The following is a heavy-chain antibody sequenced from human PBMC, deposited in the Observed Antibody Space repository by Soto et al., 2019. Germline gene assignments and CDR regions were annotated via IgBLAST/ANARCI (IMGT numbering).Heavy chain of an antibody. D-gene: IGHD5-18*01. Sequence: SVKVSCKASGFTFTSSAVQWVRQARGQRLEWIGWIVVGSGNTNYAQKFQERVTITRDMSTSTAYMELSSLRSEDTAVYYCAADPSYSYGWSWFDDWGQGTLVTVSS. CDR1: GFTFTSSA. CDR3: AADPSYSYGWSWFDD. J-gene: IGHJ4*02. CDR2: IVVGSGNT. V-gene: IGHV1-58*01.